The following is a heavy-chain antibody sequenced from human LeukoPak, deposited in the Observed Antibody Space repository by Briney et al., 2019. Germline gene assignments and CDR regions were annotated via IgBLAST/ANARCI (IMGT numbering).Heavy chain of an antibody. Sequence: GASVKVSCKASGGTFSSYAISWVRQAPGQGLEWMGGIIPIFGTANYAQKFQGRVTITADESTSTAYMELSSLRSEDTAVYYCALGGRQLSFDIWGQGTMVTVSS. CDR3: ALGGRQLSFDI. CDR1: GGTFSSYA. J-gene: IGHJ3*02. D-gene: IGHD1-1*01. V-gene: IGHV1-69*13. CDR2: IIPIFGTA.